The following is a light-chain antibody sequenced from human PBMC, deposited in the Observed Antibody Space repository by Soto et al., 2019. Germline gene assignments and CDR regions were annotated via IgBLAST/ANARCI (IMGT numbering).Light chain of an antibody. Sequence: DIQMTQSPSSLSASVGDRVTITCRASQGISNYLAWYQQKPGKVPKLLIYAASTLQLGIPSRFSGSGSGTDFTLTISSPQPEDVATYYCQKHNSAPFTFGPGTKVDIK. CDR3: QKHNSAPFT. V-gene: IGKV1-27*01. CDR2: AAS. J-gene: IGKJ3*01. CDR1: QGISNY.